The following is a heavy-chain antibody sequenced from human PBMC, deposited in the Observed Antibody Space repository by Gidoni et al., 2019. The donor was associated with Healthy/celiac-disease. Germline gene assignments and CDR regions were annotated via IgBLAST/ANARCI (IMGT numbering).Heavy chain of an antibody. CDR1: GGPFSVYY. D-gene: IGHD4-17*01. J-gene: IGHJ6*03. V-gene: IGHV4-34*01. CDR3: AGFYYGGNYYYYMDV. Sequence: QVQLQQWVAGLLNPSETLSLTCAVYGGPFSVYYWSWIRQPPGKGLEWIGEIKHSGSTNYNPSLKSRVTISVDTSKNQFSRKLSSVTAADTAVYYCAGFYYGGNYYYYMDVWGKGTTVTVSS. CDR2: IKHSGST.